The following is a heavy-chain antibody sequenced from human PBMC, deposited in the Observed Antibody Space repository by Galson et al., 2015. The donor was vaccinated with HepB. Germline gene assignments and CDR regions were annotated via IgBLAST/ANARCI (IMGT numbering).Heavy chain of an antibody. Sequence: SETLSLTCSVSDGSISAYSWSWIRQPAGKGLEWIGRIYASGNTNYKSSLKSRLTMSVDTSKNQFSLELTSVTAADTAVYYCARDRTISGYFDYWGQGTLVTVSS. J-gene: IGHJ4*02. CDR1: DGSISAYS. CDR2: IYASGNT. V-gene: IGHV4-4*07. D-gene: IGHD1-1*01. CDR3: ARDRTISGYFDY.